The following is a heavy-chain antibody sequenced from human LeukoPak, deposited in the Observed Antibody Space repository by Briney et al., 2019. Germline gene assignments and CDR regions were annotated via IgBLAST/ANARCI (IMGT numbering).Heavy chain of an antibody. V-gene: IGHV3-23*01. CDR3: AKERTSAGYFDY. CDR1: GFTFSTYA. J-gene: IGHJ4*02. D-gene: IGHD1-14*01. Sequence: PGGSLRLSCAASGFTFSTYAVSWVRQAPGKGLEWVSAISGNGGTTYYADSVKGRFTISRDNSKNTLYLQVNSLRAEDTAVYYCAKERTSAGYFDYWGQGILVTVPS. CDR2: ISGNGGTT.